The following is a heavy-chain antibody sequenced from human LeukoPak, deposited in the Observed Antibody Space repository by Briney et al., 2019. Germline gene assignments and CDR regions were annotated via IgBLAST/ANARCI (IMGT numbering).Heavy chain of an antibody. J-gene: IGHJ5*02. CDR1: DGSISSSSYY. D-gene: IGHD2-15*01. CDR2: IYYSGST. CDR3: ATEGYCSGGSCPRDNWFDP. V-gene: IGHV4-39*07. Sequence: PSETLSLTCTVSDGSISSSSYYWGWIRQPPGKGLEWIGSIYYSGSTYYNPSLKGRVTISVDTSKNQFSLKLSSVTAADTAVYYCATEGYCSGGSCPRDNWFDPWGQGTLVTVSS.